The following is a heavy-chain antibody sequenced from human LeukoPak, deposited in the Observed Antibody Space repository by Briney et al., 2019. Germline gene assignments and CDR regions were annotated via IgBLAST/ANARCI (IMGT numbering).Heavy chain of an antibody. V-gene: IGHV4-34*01. D-gene: IGHD6-19*01. CDR1: GGSFSGYY. J-gene: IGHJ4*02. CDR3: ASKGLVPLFYFDY. CDR2: INHSGST. Sequence: SETLSLTCAVYGGSFSGYYWSWLRQPPGKGLEWIGEINHSGSTNYNPSLKSRVTISVDTSKNQFSLKLSSVTAADTAVYYCASKGLVPLFYFDYWGQGTLVTVSS.